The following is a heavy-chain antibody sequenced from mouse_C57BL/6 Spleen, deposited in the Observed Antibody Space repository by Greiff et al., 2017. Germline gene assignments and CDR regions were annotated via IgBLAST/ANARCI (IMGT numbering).Heavy chain of an antibody. CDR3: ARDYYGSSLNWYFDV. CDR2: ISSRSSTI. J-gene: IGHJ1*03. V-gene: IGHV5-17*01. Sequence: EVKLMESGGGLVKPGGSLKLSCAASGFPFSDYGMHWVRQAPEKGLGWVAYISSRSSTIYYADTVKGRFTISRDNAKNTLFLQMTSLRSEDTAMYYCARDYYGSSLNWYFDVWGTGTTVTVSS. D-gene: IGHD1-1*01. CDR1: GFPFSDYG.